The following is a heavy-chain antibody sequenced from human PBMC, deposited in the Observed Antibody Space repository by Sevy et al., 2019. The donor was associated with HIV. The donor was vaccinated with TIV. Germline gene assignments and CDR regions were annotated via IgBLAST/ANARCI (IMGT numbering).Heavy chain of an antibody. J-gene: IGHJ4*02. CDR2: IYTSGST. Sequence: SETLSLTCTVSGGSISSYYWSWIRQPAGKGLEWIGRIYTSGSTNYNPSLKSRVTMSVDTSKNTFSLKLSSVTAADTAVYYCARSPTIASGDFHYWRQGTLVTVSS. CDR1: GGSISSYY. CDR3: ARSPTIASGDFHY. D-gene: IGHD3-10*01. V-gene: IGHV4-4*07.